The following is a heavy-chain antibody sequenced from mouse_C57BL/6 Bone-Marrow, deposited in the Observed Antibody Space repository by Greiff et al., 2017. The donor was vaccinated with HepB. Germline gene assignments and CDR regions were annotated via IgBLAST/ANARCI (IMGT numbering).Heavy chain of an antibody. CDR1: EYEFPSHD. J-gene: IGHJ4*01. Sequence: EVQVVESGGGLVQPGESLKLSCESNEYEFPSHDMSWVRKTPEKRLELVAAINSDGGSTYYPDTMERRFIISRDNTTKTLYLQMSSLRSEYTALYYCARHGGTYYGNYDYAMDYWGQGTSVTVSS. CDR2: INSDGGST. V-gene: IGHV5-2*01. CDR3: ARHGGTYYGNYDYAMDY. D-gene: IGHD2-10*01.